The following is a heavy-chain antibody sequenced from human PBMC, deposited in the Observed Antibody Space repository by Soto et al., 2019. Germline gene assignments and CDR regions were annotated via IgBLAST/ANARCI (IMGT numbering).Heavy chain of an antibody. CDR1: GGSISSSSYY. CDR3: ARPLGYCSGGSCYSGYDAFDI. J-gene: IGHJ3*02. V-gene: IGHV4-39*01. D-gene: IGHD2-15*01. CDR2: IYYSGST. Sequence: QLQLQESGPGLVKPSETLSLTCTVSGGSISSSSYYWGWIRQPPGKGLEWIGSIYYSGSTYYNPSLKSRVTISVDTSKNQFSLKLSSVTAADTAVYYCARPLGYCSGGSCYSGYDAFDIWGQGTMVTVSS.